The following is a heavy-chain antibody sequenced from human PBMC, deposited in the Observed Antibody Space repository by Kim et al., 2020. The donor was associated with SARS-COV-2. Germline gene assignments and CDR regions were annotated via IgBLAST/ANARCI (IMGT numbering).Heavy chain of an antibody. D-gene: IGHD3-22*01. CDR3: AHWLGGYYAYFDY. Sequence: RYSPSLKSRLTRTKDTSKNQLVLTMPTMDPVDTATYYCAHWLGGYYAYFDYWGQGTLVTVSS. J-gene: IGHJ4*02. V-gene: IGHV2-5*01.